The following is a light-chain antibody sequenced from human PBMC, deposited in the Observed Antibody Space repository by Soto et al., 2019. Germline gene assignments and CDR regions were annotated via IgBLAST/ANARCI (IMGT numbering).Light chain of an antibody. Sequence: QSALTQPASVSGSPGQSITISCTGTSADVGSYNLVSWYQQHPGKAPKLMIYEVSKRPSGVSNRFSGSKSGNTASLTISRLQAEDEADYSCCSYAGSSTHVVFGGGTKLTVL. J-gene: IGLJ2*01. CDR1: SADVGSYNL. CDR2: EVS. CDR3: CSYAGSSTHVV. V-gene: IGLV2-23*02.